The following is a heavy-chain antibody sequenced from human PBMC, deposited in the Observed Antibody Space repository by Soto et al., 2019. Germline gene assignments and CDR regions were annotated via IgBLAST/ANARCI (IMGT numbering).Heavy chain of an antibody. J-gene: IGHJ6*03. CDR2: ISSSGSTI. Sequence: GGSLRLSCAASGFTFSDYYMSWIRQAPGKGLEWVSYISSSGSTIYYADSVKGRFTISRDNAKNSLYLQMNSLRAEDTAVYYCARDYDPYYYYYMDVWGKGTTVTVSS. D-gene: IGHD5-12*01. V-gene: IGHV3-11*01. CDR1: GFTFSDYY. CDR3: ARDYDPYYYYYMDV.